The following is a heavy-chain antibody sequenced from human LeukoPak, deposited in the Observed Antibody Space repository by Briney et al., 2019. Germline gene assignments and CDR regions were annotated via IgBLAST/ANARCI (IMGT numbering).Heavy chain of an antibody. CDR2: ISYDGSNK. CDR3: AKDKSVRATYFDY. D-gene: IGHD1-26*01. V-gene: IGHV3-30*18. J-gene: IGHJ4*02. CDR1: GFTFSSYG. Sequence: GGSLRLSCAASGFTFSSYGMHWVRQAPGKGLEWVTIISYDGSNKYYADSVKGRFTISGDNSKNTLYLQMNSLRAEDTAVYFCAKDKSVRATYFDYWGQGTLVTVSS.